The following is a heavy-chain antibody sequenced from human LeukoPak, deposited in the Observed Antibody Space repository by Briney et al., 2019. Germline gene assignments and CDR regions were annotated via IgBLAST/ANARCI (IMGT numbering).Heavy chain of an antibody. J-gene: IGHJ4*02. Sequence: SETLSLTCTVSGDSISSSNSYWGWIRQPPGKGLEWIGSIYYSGNTYYNASLKSRVTISVDTSKNQFSLKLTSVTAADTAVYYCARDRFSGSYPLDYWGQGTLVTVSS. CDR3: ARDRFSGSYPLDY. D-gene: IGHD1-26*01. CDR1: GDSISSSNSY. CDR2: IYYSGNT. V-gene: IGHV4-39*01.